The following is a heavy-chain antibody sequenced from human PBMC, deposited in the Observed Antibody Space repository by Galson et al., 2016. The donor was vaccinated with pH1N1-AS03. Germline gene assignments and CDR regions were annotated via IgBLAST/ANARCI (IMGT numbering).Heavy chain of an antibody. V-gene: IGHV1-46*01. Sequence: SVKVSCKASGYTFTRYYMHWVRQAPGQGLEWMGVIDPSGGGTTYAQKFHGRVTMTRDTSTTTAHMALSSLRSEDTAIYYCVAYGSGTQAYFDYWGQGTLVTVSS. J-gene: IGHJ4*02. CDR3: VAYGSGTQAYFDY. D-gene: IGHD3-10*01. CDR1: GYTFTRYY. CDR2: IDPSGGGT.